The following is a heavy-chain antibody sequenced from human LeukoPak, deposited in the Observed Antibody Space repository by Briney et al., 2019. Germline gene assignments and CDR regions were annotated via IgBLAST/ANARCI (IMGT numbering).Heavy chain of an antibody. D-gene: IGHD2-2*01. V-gene: IGHV3-53*01. J-gene: IGHJ3*02. CDR2: IYSDNT. CDR3: ATHCSSISCSLATFDI. Sequence: GGSLRLSCTVSGFTVSSNSMSWVRQAPGKGLEWVSFIYSDNTHYSDSVKGRFTISRDNSKNTLYLQMNSLRAEDTAVYYCATHCSSISCSLATFDIWGQGTMVTVSS. CDR1: GFTVSSNS.